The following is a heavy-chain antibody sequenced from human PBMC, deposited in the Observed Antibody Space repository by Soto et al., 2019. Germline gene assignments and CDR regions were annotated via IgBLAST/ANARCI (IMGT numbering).Heavy chain of an antibody. CDR3: ARVKRSTSRLDP. CDR2: VYYSGST. CDR1: GDSVSSGAYY. V-gene: IGHV4-61*08. J-gene: IGHJ5*02. Sequence: SETLSLTCSVSGDSVSSGAYYWSWIRQPPGKGLEWIGYVYYSGSTSYNPSLETGVTISVDTSKNQFSLKLTSLTPADTAIYYCARVKRSTSRLDPWGQGTLVTVSS. D-gene: IGHD1-26*01.